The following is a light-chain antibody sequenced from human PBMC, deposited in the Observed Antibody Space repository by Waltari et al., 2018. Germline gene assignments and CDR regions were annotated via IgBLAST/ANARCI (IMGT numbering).Light chain of an antibody. J-gene: IGKJ1*01. CDR1: QSVSPY. V-gene: IGKV3-20*01. CDR3: QHYLRLPAT. CDR2: HAS. Sequence: EIVLTQSPGTLSLSPGERATLSCRASQSVSPYLAVYQQKPGQAPRLLIYHASSRATGIPDRFRGSGSGTDFSLTISSLVPEDFAVYYCQHYLRLPATFGQGTKVEIK.